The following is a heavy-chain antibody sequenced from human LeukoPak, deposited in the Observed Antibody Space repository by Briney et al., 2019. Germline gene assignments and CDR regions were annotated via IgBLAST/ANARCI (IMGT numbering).Heavy chain of an antibody. J-gene: IGHJ6*03. V-gene: IGHV3-30*18. CDR2: ISYDGSNK. D-gene: IGHD5-18*01. CDR3: AKDAGSYGWHYYYYMDV. Sequence: GGSLRLSCAASGFTFSSYGMHWVRQAPGKGLEWVAVISYDGSNKYYADSVKGRFTISRDNSKNTLYLQMNSLRAEDTAVYYCAKDAGSYGWHYYYYMDVWGKGTTVTVSS. CDR1: GFTFSSYG.